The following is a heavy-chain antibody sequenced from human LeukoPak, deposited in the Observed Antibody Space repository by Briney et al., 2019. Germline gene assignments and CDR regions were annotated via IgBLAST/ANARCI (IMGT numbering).Heavy chain of an antibody. V-gene: IGHV3-21*01. D-gene: IGHD6-19*01. CDR3: ARGSQWANGVTDF. CDR1: GFTFSDCN. Sequence: PGGSLRLSCAASGFTFSDCNMNWARQAPGKGLEWVSSITTTGTHTYYADSVKGRFTISRDNAKNSLYLQMISLRAEDTAVYYCARGSQWANGVTDFWGQGTLVTVSS. CDR2: ITTTGTHT. J-gene: IGHJ4*02.